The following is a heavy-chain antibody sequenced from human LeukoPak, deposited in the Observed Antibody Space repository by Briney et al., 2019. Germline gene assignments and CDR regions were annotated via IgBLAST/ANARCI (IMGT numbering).Heavy chain of an antibody. CDR2: MSPNNGDT. J-gene: IGHJ4*02. CDR1: GYTFTTYD. Sequence: ASVKVSCKTSGYTFTTYDINWVRQATGQGLEWLGWMSPNNGDTGYAQKFQGRVTMTRDTSTNTAYMELSALTSEDTAVYYCARNPPRIGDFNSWGQGALVTVSS. CDR3: ARNPPRIGDFNS. V-gene: IGHV1-8*01. D-gene: IGHD3-16*01.